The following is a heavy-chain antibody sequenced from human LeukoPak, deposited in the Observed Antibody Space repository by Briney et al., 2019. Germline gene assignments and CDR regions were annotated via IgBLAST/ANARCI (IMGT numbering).Heavy chain of an antibody. V-gene: IGHV3-48*03. Sequence: GGSLRLSCAASGFTFTNYAMHWVRQAPGKGLEWVSYISSSGSTIYYADSVKGRFTISRDNAKNSLYLQMNSLRAEDTAVYYCARARYYYGSGSYYTGFDIWGQGTMVTVSS. CDR2: ISSSGSTI. D-gene: IGHD3-10*01. CDR3: ARARYYYGSGSYYTGFDI. J-gene: IGHJ3*02. CDR1: GFTFTNYA.